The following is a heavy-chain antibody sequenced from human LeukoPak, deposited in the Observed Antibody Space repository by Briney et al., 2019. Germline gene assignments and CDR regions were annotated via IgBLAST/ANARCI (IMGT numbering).Heavy chain of an antibody. CDR3: ARDTLPHDYDFWSGYLPSHGMDV. CDR2: ISSSSSTI. D-gene: IGHD3-3*01. V-gene: IGHV3-48*02. J-gene: IGHJ6*02. CDR1: GFTFSSYA. Sequence: PGRSLRLSCAASGFTFSSYAMHWVRQAPGKGLEWVSYISSSSSTIYYADSVKGRFTISRDNAKNSLYLQMNSLRDEDTAVYYCARDTLPHDYDFWSGYLPSHGMDVWGQGTTVTVSS.